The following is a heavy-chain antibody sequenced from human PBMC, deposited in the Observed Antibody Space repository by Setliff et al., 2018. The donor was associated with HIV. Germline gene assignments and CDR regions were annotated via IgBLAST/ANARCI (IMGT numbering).Heavy chain of an antibody. Sequence: SETLSLTCTVSGGSISSGGYYWSWIRQHPGKGLEWIGYIYYSGSTYYNPSLKSRVTMSVDTSKNQFSLKLSSVTAADTAVYYCARARGLLPYYYLDVWGKGTPVTVSS. CDR2: IYYSGST. V-gene: IGHV4-31*03. CDR1: GGSISSGGYY. J-gene: IGHJ6*03. CDR3: ARARGLLPYYYLDV. D-gene: IGHD3-10*01.